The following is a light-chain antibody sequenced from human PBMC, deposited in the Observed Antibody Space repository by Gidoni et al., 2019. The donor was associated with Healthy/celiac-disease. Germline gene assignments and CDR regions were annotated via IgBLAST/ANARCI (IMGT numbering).Light chain of an antibody. V-gene: IGKV1-33*01. CDR2: DAS. Sequence: DIQMTQSPSSLSASVGDRVTITCQASQDISNYLNWYQQKPGKAPKLLTYDASNLETGVPPRFSGSGSGTDFTFTISSLQPEDIATYYCQQYDNLPMYTFGQGTKLEIK. J-gene: IGKJ2*01. CDR3: QQYDNLPMYT. CDR1: QDISNY.